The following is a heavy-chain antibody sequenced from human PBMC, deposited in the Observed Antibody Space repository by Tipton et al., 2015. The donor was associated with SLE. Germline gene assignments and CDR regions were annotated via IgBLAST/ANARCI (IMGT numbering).Heavy chain of an antibody. Sequence: SLRLSCTTSGFTLANYAMNWVRHTPGKGLEWVRLIRGQRYGATTEYAASVKGRFTISRDDSKNIAYRQMSSLKIEDTGVYDCTGDAYGHDYWGQGTLVTVSS. CDR2: IRGQRYGATT. V-gene: IGHV3-49*04. J-gene: IGHJ4*02. CDR1: GFTLANYA. CDR3: TGDAYGHDY. D-gene: IGHD3-10*01.